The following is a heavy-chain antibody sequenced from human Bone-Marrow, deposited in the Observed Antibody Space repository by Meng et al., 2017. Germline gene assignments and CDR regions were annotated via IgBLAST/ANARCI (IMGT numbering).Heavy chain of an antibody. CDR1: GGSISSSNW. Sequence: QLQLQESGPGLVKPSGTLSLTCAGSGGSISSSNWWSWVRQPPGKGLEWIGKIYHSGITIYNPSLKSRVTMSVDNSKNQFSLKLNSMTAADTAVYYCARDPTGGEDHQRVWGQGTLVTVSS. CDR2: IYHSGIT. J-gene: IGHJ4*02. V-gene: IGHV4-4*02. D-gene: IGHD1-14*01. CDR3: ARDPTGGEDHQRV.